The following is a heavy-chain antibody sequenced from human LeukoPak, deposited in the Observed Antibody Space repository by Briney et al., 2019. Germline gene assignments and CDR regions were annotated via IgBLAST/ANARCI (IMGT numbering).Heavy chain of an antibody. CDR1: GGSFSGYY. CDR3: ARGRGGYSYGYNYYYVDV. CDR2: INHSGST. Sequence: SETLSLTCAVYGGSFSGYYWSWIRQPPGKGLEWIGEINHSGSTNYNPSLKSRVTISVDTSKNQFSLKLSSVTAADTAVYYCARGRGGYSYGYNYYYVDVWGKGTTVTVSS. V-gene: IGHV4-34*01. J-gene: IGHJ6*03. D-gene: IGHD5-18*01.